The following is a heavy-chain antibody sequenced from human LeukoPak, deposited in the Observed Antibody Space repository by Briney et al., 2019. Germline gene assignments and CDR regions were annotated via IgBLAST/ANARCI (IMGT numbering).Heavy chain of an antibody. CDR3: ARDSIAAAGQGAFDI. J-gene: IGHJ3*02. Sequence: PGGSLGLSCAASGFTFSSYSMNWVRQAPGKGLEWVSSISSSSSYIYYADSVKGRFTISRDNAKNSLYLQMNSLRAEDTAVYYCARDSIAAAGQGAFDIWGQGTMVTVSS. CDR1: GFTFSSYS. D-gene: IGHD6-13*01. CDR2: ISSSSSYI. V-gene: IGHV3-21*01.